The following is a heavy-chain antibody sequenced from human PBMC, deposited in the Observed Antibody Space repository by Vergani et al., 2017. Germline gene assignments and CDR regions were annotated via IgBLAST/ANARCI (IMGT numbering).Heavy chain of an antibody. J-gene: IGHJ4*02. D-gene: IGHD1-26*01. CDR2: ISSSSSYI. CDR1: GFTFSSYS. Sequence: EVQLVESGGGLVKPGGSLRLSCAASGFTFSSYSMNWVRQAPGKGLEWVSSISSSSSYIYYADSVKGRFTISRANAKNSLYLQMNSLRAEDTAVYYCARDRGGSYRFDYWGQGTLVTVSS. CDR3: ARDRGGSYRFDY. V-gene: IGHV3-21*01.